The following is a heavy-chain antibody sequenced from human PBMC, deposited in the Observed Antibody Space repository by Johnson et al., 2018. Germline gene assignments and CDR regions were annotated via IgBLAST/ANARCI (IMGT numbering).Heavy chain of an antibody. V-gene: IGHV3-30-3*01. CDR3: ARDSSSWYPEYFQH. CDR1: GFTFSTYA. Sequence: QVQLVESGGGVVQPGRSLRLSCAASGFTFSTYAMHWVRQAPGKGLEWVAVISFDGSNKYYADSVKGRFTISRDNSRNTLYLEMNSLRAEDTAVYYCARDSSSWYPEYFQHWGQGTLITVSS. D-gene: IGHD6-13*01. J-gene: IGHJ1*01. CDR2: ISFDGSNK.